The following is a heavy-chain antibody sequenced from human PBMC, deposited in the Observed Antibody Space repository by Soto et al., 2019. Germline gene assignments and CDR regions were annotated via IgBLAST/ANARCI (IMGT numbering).Heavy chain of an antibody. Sequence: EVQLVESGGGLVQPSRSLRLSCAASGFTFDDYAMHWVRQAPGKGLEWVSGISWNSGSIGYADSVKGRFTISRDNAKNSLYLQMNSLRAEDTALYYCAKDVNYDSSEAFDIWGQGTMVTVSS. J-gene: IGHJ3*02. CDR1: GFTFDDYA. CDR3: AKDVNYDSSEAFDI. D-gene: IGHD3-22*01. V-gene: IGHV3-9*01. CDR2: ISWNSGSI.